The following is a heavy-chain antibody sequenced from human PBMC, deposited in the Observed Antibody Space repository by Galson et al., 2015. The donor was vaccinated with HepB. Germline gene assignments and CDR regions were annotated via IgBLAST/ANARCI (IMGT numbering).Heavy chain of an antibody. CDR1: GGSLSSGSYS. Sequence: TLSLTCTVSGGSLSSGSYSWSWIRQPAGKGLEWIGRIYTRGSTNYNPSLKSRVTMSLDTSKNQFSLRLSSLTAADTAVYYCARSTFRSSVLYYYYYMDVWGKGTTVTVSS. V-gene: IGHV4-61*02. CDR2: IYTRGST. J-gene: IGHJ6*03. D-gene: IGHD2-2*01. CDR3: ARSTFRSSVLYYYYYMDV.